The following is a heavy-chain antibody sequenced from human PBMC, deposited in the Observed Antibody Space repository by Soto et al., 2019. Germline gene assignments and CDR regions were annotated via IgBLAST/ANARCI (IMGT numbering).Heavy chain of an antibody. CDR2: ISGSGGST. CDR1: GFTFSSYA. CDR3: AKYIRLYYYCMDV. Sequence: EVQLLESGGGLVQPGGSLRLSCAASGFTFSSYAMSWVRQSPGKGLEWVSAISGSGGSTYYADSVKGRFTISRDNSKNTLYLQMNSLRAEDTAVYYCAKYIRLYYYCMDVWCQGTTVTVSS. J-gene: IGHJ6*02. V-gene: IGHV3-23*01.